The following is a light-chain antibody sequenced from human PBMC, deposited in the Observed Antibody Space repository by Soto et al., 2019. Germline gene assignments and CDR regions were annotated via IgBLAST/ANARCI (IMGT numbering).Light chain of an antibody. CDR2: AAS. CDR3: QQRA. J-gene: IGKJ1*01. Sequence: IQLTQSPSSLSASVGDRVTITCRASQGISSYLAWYQQKPGKAPKLLIYAASTLQSGVPSRFSGSGSGTDFTPTISSLQPEDFATYYCQQRAFGQGTKVEIK. CDR1: QGISSY. V-gene: IGKV1-9*01.